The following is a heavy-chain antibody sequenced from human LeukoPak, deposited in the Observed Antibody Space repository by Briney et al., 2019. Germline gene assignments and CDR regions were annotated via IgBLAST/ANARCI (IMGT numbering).Heavy chain of an antibody. CDR3: AKVRGATRGGFDY. J-gene: IGHJ4*02. CDR1: GFTFSSYA. Sequence: GVSLRLSCAVSGFTFSSYAMSWVRQAPGKGLEWVSAISGSGGSTYYADSVKGRFTISRDNSKNTLYLQMNSLRAEDTAVYYCAKVRGATRGGFDYWGQGTLVTVSS. V-gene: IGHV3-23*01. D-gene: IGHD1-26*01. CDR2: ISGSGGST.